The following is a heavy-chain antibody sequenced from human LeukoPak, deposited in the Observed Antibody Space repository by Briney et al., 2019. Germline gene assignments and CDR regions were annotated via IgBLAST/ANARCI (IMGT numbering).Heavy chain of an antibody. CDR1: GYTFTDYY. Sequence: ASVKVSCKASGYTFTDYYIHWVRQAPGQGLEWMAWIDPNGGATNYAQKFQGRITMTRDTSVSTAYMELSRLRSDDTAVYYCARVGATYSGDPWGQGTLVTVSS. V-gene: IGHV1-2*02. CDR2: IDPNGGAT. CDR3: ARVGATYSGDP. D-gene: IGHD1-26*01. J-gene: IGHJ5*02.